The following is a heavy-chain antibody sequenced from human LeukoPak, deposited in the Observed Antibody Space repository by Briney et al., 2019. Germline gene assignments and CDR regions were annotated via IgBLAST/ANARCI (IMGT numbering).Heavy chain of an antibody. D-gene: IGHD3-22*01. CDR3: ARERGGDSSGYFDY. CDR1: GGSISSYY. V-gene: IGHV4-59*01. CDR2: IYYSGNT. Sequence: PSETLSLTCTVSGGSISSYYWSWIRQPPGKGLEWIGCIYYSGNTNYNPSLKSRVTISVDTSKNQFSLNLSSVTAADTAVYYCARERGGDSSGYFDYWGQGTLVTVSS. J-gene: IGHJ4*02.